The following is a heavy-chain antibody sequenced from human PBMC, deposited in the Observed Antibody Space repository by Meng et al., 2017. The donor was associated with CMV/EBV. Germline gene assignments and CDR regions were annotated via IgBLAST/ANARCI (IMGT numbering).Heavy chain of an antibody. Sequence: LRLSCTVSGGSISSGGYYFTCVRQHPGKGLEWIGYIHYSGGTYDNPSLRSRVTISVDVFKNQLSLKLSSVTAADTAVYYCARDKSAISGLVDHYGMDVWGQGTTVTVSS. CDR3: ARDKSAISGLVDHYGMDV. D-gene: IGHD3/OR15-3a*01. CDR1: GGSISSGGYY. CDR2: IHYSGGT. J-gene: IGHJ6*02. V-gene: IGHV4-31*03.